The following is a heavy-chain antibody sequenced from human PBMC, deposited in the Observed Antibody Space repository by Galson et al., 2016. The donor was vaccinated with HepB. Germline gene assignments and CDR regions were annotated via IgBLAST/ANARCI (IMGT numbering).Heavy chain of an antibody. CDR3: ARDVQYRFDS. Sequence: SVKVSCKASGYTLTSYGISWVRQAPGQGLEWMGWISAYNGNTNYAQKLQGRVTMTTDTSTSTAYMELRSLRFDDTALYYCARDVQYRFDSWGQGTLVTVSS. CDR2: ISAYNGNT. CDR1: GYTLTSYG. D-gene: IGHD2/OR15-2a*01. V-gene: IGHV1-18*01. J-gene: IGHJ4*02.